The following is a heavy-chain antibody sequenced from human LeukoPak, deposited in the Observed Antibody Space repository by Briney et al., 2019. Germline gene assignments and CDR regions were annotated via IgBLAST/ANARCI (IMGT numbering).Heavy chain of an antibody. CDR3: ASDKGPPYSSGWYYFDY. V-gene: IGHV1-2*02. CDR2: INPNSGGT. J-gene: IGHJ4*02. Sequence: GASVKVSCKASGYTFTGYYMHWVRQAPGQGLEWMGWINPNSGGTNYAQKFQGRVTMTRDTSISTAYMELSRLRSDDTAVYYYASDKGPPYSSGWYYFDYWGQGTLVTVSS. D-gene: IGHD6-19*01. CDR1: GYTFTGYY.